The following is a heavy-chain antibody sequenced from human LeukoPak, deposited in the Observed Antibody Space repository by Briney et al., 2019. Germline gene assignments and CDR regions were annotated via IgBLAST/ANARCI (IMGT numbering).Heavy chain of an antibody. CDR3: AIAYYDFWSGYSPPGREDY. V-gene: IGHV4-34*01. J-gene: IGHJ4*02. CDR1: GGSFSGYY. Sequence: SETLSLTCAVYGGSFSGYYWSWIRQPPGKGLEWIGEINHSGSTNYNPSLKSRVTISVDTSKNQFSLKLSSVTAADTAVYYCAIAYYDFWSGYSPPGREDYWGQGTLVTVSS. CDR2: INHSGST. D-gene: IGHD3-3*01.